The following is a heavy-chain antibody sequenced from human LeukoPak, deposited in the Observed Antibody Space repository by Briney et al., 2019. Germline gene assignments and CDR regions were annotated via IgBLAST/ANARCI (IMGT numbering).Heavy chain of an antibody. V-gene: IGHV4-61*02. CDR2: IYTSGST. J-gene: IGHJ6*03. D-gene: IGHD5-18*01. CDR1: GGSISSGSYY. CDR3: ARGLSNSRPYNYYYMDV. Sequence: PSETLSLTCTVSGGSISSGSYYWSWIRQPAGKGLEWIGRIYTSGSTNYNPSLKSRVTMSVDTSKNQFSLRLNSVTAADTAVYFCARGLSNSRPYNYYYMDVWGKGTTVTISS.